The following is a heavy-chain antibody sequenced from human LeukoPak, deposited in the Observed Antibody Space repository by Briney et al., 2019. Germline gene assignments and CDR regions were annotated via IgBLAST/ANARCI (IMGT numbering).Heavy chain of an antibody. CDR2: IYYSGST. Sequence: SETLSLTCAVYGGSFSGYYWSWIRQHPGKGLEGIGYIYYSGSTYYNPSLKSRVTISVDTSKNQFSLKLSSVTAADTAVYYCARAYRGYGRWFDPWGQGTLVTVSS. CDR1: GGSFSGYY. CDR3: ARAYRGYGRWFDP. V-gene: IGHV4-31*11. D-gene: IGHD5-12*01. J-gene: IGHJ5*02.